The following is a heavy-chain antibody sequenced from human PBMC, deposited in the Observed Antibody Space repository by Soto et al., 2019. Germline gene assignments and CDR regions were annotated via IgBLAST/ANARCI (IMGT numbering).Heavy chain of an antibody. Sequence: TGKGLEWVSAISGSGGSTYYADSVKGRFTISRDNSKNTLYLQMNSLRAEDTAVYYCSKVSVTFVITIKKLGPFAYWVKGTLVPGSP. CDR2: ISGSGGST. CDR3: SKVSVTFVITIKKLGPFAY. J-gene: IGHJ4*02. V-gene: IGHV3-23*01. D-gene: IGHD3-3*01.